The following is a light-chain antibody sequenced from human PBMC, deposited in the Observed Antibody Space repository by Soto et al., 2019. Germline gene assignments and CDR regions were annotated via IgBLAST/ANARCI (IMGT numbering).Light chain of an antibody. CDR1: SGHSSYI. CDR2: LEGSGSY. Sequence: QPVLTQSSSASASLGSSVKLTCTLSSGHSSYIIAWHQQQPGKAPRYLMKLEGSGSYNKGSGVPDRFSGSSSGADRYLTISNLQSEDEADYYCETWDSNTRVFGGGTKVT. CDR3: ETWDSNTRV. J-gene: IGLJ2*01. V-gene: IGLV4-60*03.